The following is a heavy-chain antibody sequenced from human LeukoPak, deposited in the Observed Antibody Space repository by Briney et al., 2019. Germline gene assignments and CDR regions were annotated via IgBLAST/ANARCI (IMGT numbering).Heavy chain of an antibody. V-gene: IGHV1-69*11. CDR3: ARDGDNDILTGYFNA. D-gene: IGHD3-9*01. CDR2: FIPLLGTT. CDR1: GGTFSRYG. Sequence: SVKVSCKASGGTFSRYGVSWLRQAPGQGPEWLGRFIPLLGTTSYSQKFQGRVTITADESTTAAYMQLIGLTSDDTAVYYCARDGDNDILTGYFNAWGQGTLVTVSS. J-gene: IGHJ5*02.